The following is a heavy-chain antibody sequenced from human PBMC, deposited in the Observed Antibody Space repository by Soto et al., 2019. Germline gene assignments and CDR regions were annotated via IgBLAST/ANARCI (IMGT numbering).Heavy chain of an antibody. CDR3: AKGRYYDLYGMDV. Sequence: QVQLVESGGGVVQPGRSLRLSCAASGFTFSNNGMHWVRQAPGKGLEWVAVISYDGSSKYYADSVKGRFTISRDNSKNPLFLQMNSLRAEDTAVFYCAKGRYYDLYGMDVWGQGTTVTVSS. D-gene: IGHD3-22*01. J-gene: IGHJ6*02. CDR2: ISYDGSSK. V-gene: IGHV3-30*18. CDR1: GFTFSNNG.